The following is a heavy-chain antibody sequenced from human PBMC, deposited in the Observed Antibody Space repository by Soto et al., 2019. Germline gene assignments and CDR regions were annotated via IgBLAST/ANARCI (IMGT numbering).Heavy chain of an antibody. CDR3: ARGGGVSTVTTSEIDC. D-gene: IGHD4-17*01. CDR2: IYHSGGT. Sequence: QVQLQESGPGLVKPSGTLSLTCVVSGGSISSNNWWSWVRQSPGKGLEWIGEIYHSGGTNYNPSLNCRVAISVDTSRSQLSLKVNAVTAADTAAYYCARGGGVSTVTTSEIDCWGQGALVTVSS. J-gene: IGHJ4*02. CDR1: GGSISSNNW. V-gene: IGHV4-4*02.